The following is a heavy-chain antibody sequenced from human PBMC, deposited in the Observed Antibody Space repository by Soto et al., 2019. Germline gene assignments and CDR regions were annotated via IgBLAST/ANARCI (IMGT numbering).Heavy chain of an antibody. V-gene: IGHV1-46*01. J-gene: IGHJ5*02. CDR1: GYTFTSYY. CDR3: ARSLGAAAGFYWFDP. CDR2: INPSGGST. D-gene: IGHD6-13*01. Sequence: ASVKVSCKASGYTFTSYYMHWVRQAPGQGLEWMGIINPSGGSTSYAQKFQGRVTITRDTSASTAYMELSSLRSEDTAVYYCARSLGAAAGFYWFDPWGQGTLVTVSS.